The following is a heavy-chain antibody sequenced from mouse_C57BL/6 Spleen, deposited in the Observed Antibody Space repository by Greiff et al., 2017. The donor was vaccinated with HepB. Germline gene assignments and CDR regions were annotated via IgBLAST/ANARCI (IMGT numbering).Heavy chain of an antibody. Sequence: EVQLQQSGGGLVKPGGSLKLSCAASGFTFSDYGMHWVRQAPEKGLEWVAYISSGSSTIYYADTVKGRFTISRDNAKNTLFLQMTSLRSEDTAMYYCARPGNWDEGAWFAYWGQGTLVTVSA. CDR1: GFTFSDYG. V-gene: IGHV5-17*01. D-gene: IGHD4-1*01. J-gene: IGHJ3*01. CDR3: ARPGNWDEGAWFAY. CDR2: ISSGSSTI.